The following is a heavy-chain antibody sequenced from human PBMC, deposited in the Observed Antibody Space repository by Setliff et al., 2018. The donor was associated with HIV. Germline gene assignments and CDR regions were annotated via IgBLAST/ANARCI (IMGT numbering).Heavy chain of an antibody. D-gene: IGHD6-19*01. V-gene: IGHV4-34*01. Sequence: PSETLSLTCGVFSESLSGFYWSWIRQAPGKGLEWIGDISHSGSTNYNPSLKSRVTISVDTSKNQFSLKLNSVTAADTAVYYCARDYGYSSGWYGDYYYYGMDVWGQGTTVTVSS. CDR3: ARDYGYSSGWYGDYYYYGMDV. CDR2: ISHSGST. CDR1: SESLSGFY. J-gene: IGHJ6*02.